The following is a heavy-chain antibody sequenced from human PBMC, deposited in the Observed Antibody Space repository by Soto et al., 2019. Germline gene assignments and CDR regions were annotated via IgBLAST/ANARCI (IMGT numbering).Heavy chain of an antibody. CDR3: ARDLSGGNFYYHGLDV. Sequence: EVQLVESGGGLGKPGGSLRLSCAVSGFTFSDFDMTWVRQAPGKGLEWVSSITSNSVYVYYADSLKGRFTISRDNAKSSLYLQMNSLRADDTAVYYCARDLSGGNFYYHGLDVWGQGTTVTVSS. CDR1: GFTFSDFD. D-gene: IGHD1-26*01. V-gene: IGHV3-21*01. CDR2: ITSNSVYV. J-gene: IGHJ6*02.